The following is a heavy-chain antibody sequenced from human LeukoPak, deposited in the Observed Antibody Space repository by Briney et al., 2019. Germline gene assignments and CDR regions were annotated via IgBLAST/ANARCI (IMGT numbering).Heavy chain of an antibody. D-gene: IGHD3-10*01. V-gene: IGHV3-23*01. CDR2: ISGSGGST. CDR1: GFTFSSYA. CDR3: AKDSSYGSGSFHFDY. J-gene: IGHJ4*02. Sequence: GGSLRFSCAASGFTFSSYAMSWVRQAPGKGLEWVSAISGSGGSTYYADSVKGRFTISRDNSKITLYLQMNSLRAEDTAVYYCAKDSSYGSGSFHFDYWGQGTLVTVSS.